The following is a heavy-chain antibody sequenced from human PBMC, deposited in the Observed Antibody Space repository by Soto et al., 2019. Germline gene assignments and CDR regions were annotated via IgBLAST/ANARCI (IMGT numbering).Heavy chain of an antibody. CDR3: ARDGDSSSSTDYYYYDMDV. V-gene: IGHV3-33*01. J-gene: IGHJ6*02. D-gene: IGHD6-13*01. CDR1: GFTFSSYG. Sequence: QVQLVESGGGVVQPGRSMRLSCAASGFTFSSYGMHWVRQAPGKGLEWVAVIWYDGSNKYYADSVKGRFTISRDNSKNTLYLHMNSLRAEDTAVYYCARDGDSSSSTDYYYYDMDVWGQGTTVTVSS. CDR2: IWYDGSNK.